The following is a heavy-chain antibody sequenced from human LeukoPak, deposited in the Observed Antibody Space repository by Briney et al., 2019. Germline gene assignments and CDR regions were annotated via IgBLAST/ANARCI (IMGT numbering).Heavy chain of an antibody. D-gene: IGHD6-25*01. V-gene: IGHV4-39*01. CDR1: GGSISFISSSTYY. J-gene: IGHJ4*02. CDR3: ARQLPTAAADTRGYFDY. Sequence: SSETLSLTCTVSGGSISFISSSTYYWGWLRQAPGKGLEWIGSLYYGESSHYNPSLKSRATLSVDTSNNQFSLKLTSVTAADAAVYFCARQLPTAAADTRGYFDYWGQGTVVTVSS. CDR2: LYYGESS.